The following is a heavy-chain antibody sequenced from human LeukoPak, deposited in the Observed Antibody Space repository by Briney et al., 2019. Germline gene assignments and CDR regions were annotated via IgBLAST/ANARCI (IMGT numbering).Heavy chain of an antibody. Sequence: PSETLSLTCTVSGGSISSGSYYWSWIRQPAGKGLEWIGRIYTSGSTNYNPSLKSRVTISVDTSKNQFSLNLSSVTAADTAVYYCARGDIVATSYFGEWFDPWGQGTLVTVSS. CDR2: IYTSGST. J-gene: IGHJ5*02. CDR3: ARGDIVATSYFGEWFDP. V-gene: IGHV4-61*02. D-gene: IGHD5-12*01. CDR1: GGSISSGSYY.